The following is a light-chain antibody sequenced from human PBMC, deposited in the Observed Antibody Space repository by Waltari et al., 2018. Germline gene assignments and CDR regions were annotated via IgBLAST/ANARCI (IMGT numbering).Light chain of an antibody. CDR3: SSRDSSASHVL. CDR2: GKN. V-gene: IGLV3-19*01. J-gene: IGLJ2*01. Sequence: SSELTQDPAVSVALGQTVTFTSQGASLRTSYASWYQQKSGQAPILVLFGKNKCPSGIPDRFSGYNSETTTSLTITGAQAEDEADYYCSSRDSSASHVLFAGGTKLTVL. CDR1: SLRTSY.